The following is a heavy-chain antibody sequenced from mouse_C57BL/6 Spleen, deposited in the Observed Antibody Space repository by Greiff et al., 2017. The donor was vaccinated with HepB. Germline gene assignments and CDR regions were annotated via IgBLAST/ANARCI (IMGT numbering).Heavy chain of an antibody. D-gene: IGHD1-1*01. V-gene: IGHV1-64*01. J-gene: IGHJ4*01. CDR3: ARPVGTTVDAMDY. Sequence: QVQLKQPGAELVKPGASVKLSCKASGYTFTSYWMHWVKQRPGQGLEWIGMIHPNSGSTNYNEKFKSKATLTVDKSSSTAYMQLSSLTSEDSAVYYCARPVGTTVDAMDYWGQGTSVTVSS. CDR1: GYTFTSYW. CDR2: IHPNSGST.